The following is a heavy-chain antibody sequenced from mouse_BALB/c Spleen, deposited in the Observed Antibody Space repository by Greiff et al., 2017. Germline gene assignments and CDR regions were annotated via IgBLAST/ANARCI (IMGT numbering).Heavy chain of an antibody. V-gene: IGHV2-9*02. CDR3: ARVYYGSSYEYFDV. Sequence: QVQLQQSGPGLVAPSQSLSITCTVSGFSLTSYGVHWVRQPPGKGQEWLGVIWAGGSTNYNSALMSRLSISKDNSKSQVFLKMNSLQTDDTAMYYCARVYYGSSYEYFDVWGAGTTVTVSS. D-gene: IGHD1-1*01. CDR2: IWAGGST. CDR1: GFSLTSYG. J-gene: IGHJ1*01.